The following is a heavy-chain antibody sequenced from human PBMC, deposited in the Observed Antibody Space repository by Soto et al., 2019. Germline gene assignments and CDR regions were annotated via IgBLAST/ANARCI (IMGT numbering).Heavy chain of an antibody. V-gene: IGHV4-30-4*01. CDR2: IYYSGII. Sequence: QVQLQESGPRLVKPSQTLSLTCTVSGDSINSGDYYWSWIRQPPGKGPEWIGYIYYSGIIDYSPSLKSRNAISMDTSKNQFSLKLNSVTAADTAVYFCARWSGVGVAGMDVWGRGTTVTVSS. J-gene: IGHJ6*02. CDR1: GDSINSGDYY. CDR3: ARWSGVGVAGMDV. D-gene: IGHD3-10*01.